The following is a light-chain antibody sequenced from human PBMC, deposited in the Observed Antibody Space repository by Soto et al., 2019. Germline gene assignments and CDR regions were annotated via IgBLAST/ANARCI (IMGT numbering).Light chain of an antibody. J-gene: IGKJ4*01. CDR3: QQLDRYPFT. CDR1: QGISSY. CDR2: AAS. Sequence: DIQLTQSPSFLSASVGDRVTITCRASQGISSYLAWYQQKPGKAPKLLIYAASTLQSGVPSRFSGSGSGTEFTLTISSLQPEDFASYYCQQLDRYPFTFGGGTKVEI. V-gene: IGKV1-9*01.